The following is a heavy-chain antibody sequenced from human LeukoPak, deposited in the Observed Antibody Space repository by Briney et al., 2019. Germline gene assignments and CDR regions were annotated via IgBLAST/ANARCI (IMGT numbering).Heavy chain of an antibody. J-gene: IGHJ5*02. Sequence: SETLSLTCTVSGGSISSYYWSWIRQPAGKGLEWIGRIYTSGSTDYNPSLKSRVTMSVDTSKNQFSLKLSSVTAADTAVYYCARDSGTTGELKFDPWGQGTLVTVSS. CDR2: IYTSGST. CDR3: ARDSGTTGELKFDP. D-gene: IGHD3-10*01. CDR1: GGSISSYY. V-gene: IGHV4-4*07.